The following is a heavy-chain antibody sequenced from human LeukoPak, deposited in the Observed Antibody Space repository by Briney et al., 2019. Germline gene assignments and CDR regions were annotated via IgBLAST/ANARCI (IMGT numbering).Heavy chain of an antibody. J-gene: IGHJ4*02. CDR1: GGTFSSYA. CDR2: IIPIFGTA. CDR3: ARDYYGSGSNFDY. V-gene: IGHV1-69*13. D-gene: IGHD3-10*01. Sequence: SVKVSCKASGGTFSSYAISWVRQAPGQGLEWMGGIIPIFGTANYAQKFQGRVTITADESTSTAYMELSSLRSEDTAVYYCARDYYGSGSNFDYWGQGALVTVSS.